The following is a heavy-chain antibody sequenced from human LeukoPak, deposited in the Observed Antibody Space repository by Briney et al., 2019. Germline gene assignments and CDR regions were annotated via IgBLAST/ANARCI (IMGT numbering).Heavy chain of an antibody. D-gene: IGHD2-2*01. CDR3: AKDGEYCSSTSCFLPPFDY. V-gene: IGHV3-11*01. Sequence: PGGSLRLSCAASGFTFSDYYMSWIRQAPGKGLEWVSYISSSGSTIYYADSVKGRFTISRDNAKNSLYLQMNSLRAEDTALYYCAKDGEYCSSTSCFLPPFDYWGQGTLVTVSS. CDR2: ISSSGSTI. J-gene: IGHJ4*02. CDR1: GFTFSDYY.